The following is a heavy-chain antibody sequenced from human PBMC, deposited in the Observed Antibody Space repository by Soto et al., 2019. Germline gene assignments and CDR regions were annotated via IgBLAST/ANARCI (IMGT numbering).Heavy chain of an antibody. V-gene: IGHV4-59*01. CDR1: GGSISSYY. Sequence: SETLSLTCTVSGGSISSYYLSWIRQPPGKGLEWVGYINYSGSTNYNPSLKSRVTISVDTSKNQFSLKLSSVTAADTAVYYCARSRMVRGALEGFDPWGQGTLVTVSS. CDR3: ARSRMVRGALEGFDP. CDR2: INYSGST. J-gene: IGHJ5*02. D-gene: IGHD3-10*01.